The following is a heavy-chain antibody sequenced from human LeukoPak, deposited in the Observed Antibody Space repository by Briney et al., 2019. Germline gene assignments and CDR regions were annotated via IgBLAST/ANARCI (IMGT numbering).Heavy chain of an antibody. CDR3: ARNVGEMGDYFKDV. J-gene: IGHJ6*03. CDR2: ISPGDSDT. D-gene: IGHD5-24*01. Sequence: GESLKISCKGSGYSFTNYWIGWVRQMPGKGLEWMGIISPGDSDTRYSPSFQGQVTISADKSIRTAYLQWSSLKASDPAMYYWARNVGEMGDYFKDVWGKGTTVTVSS. CDR1: GYSFTNYW. V-gene: IGHV5-51*01.